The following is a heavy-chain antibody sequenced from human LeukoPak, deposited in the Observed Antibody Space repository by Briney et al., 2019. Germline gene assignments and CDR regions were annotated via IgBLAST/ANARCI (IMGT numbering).Heavy chain of an antibody. Sequence: ASVKVSCMASGGTFSSYAISWVRQAPGQGLEWMGRIIPIFGTANYAQKFQGRVTITTDESTSTAYMELSSLRSEDTAVYYCARGIADYGDHYYYYMDVWGKGTTVTVSS. CDR3: ARGIADYGDHYYYYMDV. CDR1: GGTFSSYA. V-gene: IGHV1-69*05. CDR2: IIPIFGTA. J-gene: IGHJ6*03. D-gene: IGHD4-17*01.